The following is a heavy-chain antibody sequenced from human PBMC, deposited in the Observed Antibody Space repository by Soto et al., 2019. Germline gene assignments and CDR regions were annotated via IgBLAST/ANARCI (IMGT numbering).Heavy chain of an antibody. CDR3: ARRVYSSDFRGDY. Sequence: SETLSLTCTVSGGSISSSSYYWGWIRQPPGKGLEWIGSIYYSGSTYYNPSLKSRVTISVDTSKNQFSLKLSSVTAADTAVYYCARRVYSSDFRGDYWGQGTLVTVSS. D-gene: IGHD6-19*01. CDR2: IYYSGST. CDR1: GGSISSSSYY. J-gene: IGHJ4*02. V-gene: IGHV4-39*01.